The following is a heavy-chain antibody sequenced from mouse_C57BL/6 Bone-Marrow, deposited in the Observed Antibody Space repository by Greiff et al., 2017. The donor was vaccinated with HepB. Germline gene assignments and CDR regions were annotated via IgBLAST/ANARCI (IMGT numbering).Heavy chain of an antibody. V-gene: IGHV5-2*01. CDR1: EYEFPSHD. Sequence: EVNVVESGGGLVQPGESLKLSCESNEYEFPSHDMSWVRKTPEKRLELVAAINSDGGSTYYPDTMERRFIISRDNTKKTLYLQMSSLRDEDTALYYCARQYYGSTNYFDYWGQGTTLTVSS. CDR3: ARQYYGSTNYFDY. J-gene: IGHJ2*01. D-gene: IGHD1-1*01. CDR2: INSDGGST.